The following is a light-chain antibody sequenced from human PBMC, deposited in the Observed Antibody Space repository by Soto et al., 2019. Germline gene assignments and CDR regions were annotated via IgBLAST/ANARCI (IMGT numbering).Light chain of an antibody. J-gene: IGKJ5*01. V-gene: IGKV3-15*01. CDR2: GAS. CDR3: QQYYDWPIT. Sequence: ELVMTQSPATLSVAPGERATLSCRASQSISSLLAWYRQKPGQAPRLLIYGASTRATGIPARFGGSGSGTDFTLTISSLQSEDFAVYYCQQYYDWPITFGQGTRLEIK. CDR1: QSISSL.